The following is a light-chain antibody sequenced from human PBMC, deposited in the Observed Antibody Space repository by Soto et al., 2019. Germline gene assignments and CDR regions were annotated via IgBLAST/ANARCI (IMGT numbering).Light chain of an antibody. V-gene: IGKV1-5*01. CDR1: ETINNW. CDR2: DAY. J-gene: IGKJ1*01. CDR3: QQYTSYSWT. Sequence: IPITQSPSTLSASVGDRVTITCRASETINNWLAWYQQKPGIAPKLLIYDAYILESGVPSRFSGSGSGTEFTLTISSLQPDDLATYYCQQYTSYSWTFGQGTKVDIK.